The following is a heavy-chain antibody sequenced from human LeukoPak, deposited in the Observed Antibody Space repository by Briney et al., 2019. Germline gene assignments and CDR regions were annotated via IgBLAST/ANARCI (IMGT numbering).Heavy chain of an antibody. D-gene: IGHD2-21*01. Sequence: ASVKVSCKVSGGSFVSHAFRWVRQAPGQGFEWVGGVIPVFGRANYAQKFQGRVTITADESTSSIYMEVHSLRSEDTAVYYCAKAISTFRSVFDIWGQGTSVTVSS. J-gene: IGHJ3*02. CDR2: VIPVFGRA. CDR3: AKAISTFRSVFDI. CDR1: GGSFVSHA. V-gene: IGHV1-69*01.